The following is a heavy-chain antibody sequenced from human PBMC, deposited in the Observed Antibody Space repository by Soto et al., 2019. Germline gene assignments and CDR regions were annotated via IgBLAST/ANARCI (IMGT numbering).Heavy chain of an antibody. CDR2: IDPDGTTT. CDR1: GFDSSYYW. CDR3: ARGPRPSSAGTVAY. D-gene: IGHD1-1*01. V-gene: IGHV3-74*01. Sequence: PGGSLRLSCALSGFDSSYYWIQWFRQSPRKGLEWVSRIDPDGTTTNYADSVKGRFTVSRDNAKKTIYLQMNSLTADDTALYYCARGPRPSSAGTVAYWGQGTLVTVSS. J-gene: IGHJ1*01.